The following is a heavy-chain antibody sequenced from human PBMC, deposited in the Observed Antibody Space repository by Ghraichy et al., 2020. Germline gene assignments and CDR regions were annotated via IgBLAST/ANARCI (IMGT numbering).Heavy chain of an antibody. Sequence: SETLSLTCAAYGGSFSGYYLIWIRQPPGKGLEWIGEINHSGSTNYNPSLKSRVTISVDTSNNQFSLKLTSVTAADTAVYYCASMPDNSSGWFDPWGQGTLVNV. CDR1: GGSFSGYY. J-gene: IGHJ5*02. CDR3: ASMPDNSSGWFDP. D-gene: IGHD6-6*01. V-gene: IGHV4-34*01. CDR2: INHSGST.